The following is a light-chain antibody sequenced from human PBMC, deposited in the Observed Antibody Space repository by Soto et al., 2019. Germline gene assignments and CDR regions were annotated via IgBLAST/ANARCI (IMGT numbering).Light chain of an antibody. J-gene: IGLJ3*02. Sequence: QPVLTQSSSASASLGSSVKLTCTLSSGHSSYIIAWHQQQPGKAPRYLMKLEGSGSYNKGSGVPDRFSGSSSGADRYLTISIIQFEDEADYYCETWDSNTHTVFGGGTKVTVL. V-gene: IGLV4-60*02. CDR3: ETWDSNTHTV. CDR2: LEGSGSY. CDR1: SGHSSYI.